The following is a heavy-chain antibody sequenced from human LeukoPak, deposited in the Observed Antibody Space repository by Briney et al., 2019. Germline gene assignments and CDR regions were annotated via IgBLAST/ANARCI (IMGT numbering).Heavy chain of an antibody. D-gene: IGHD3-22*01. J-gene: IGHJ4*02. V-gene: IGHV1-2*02. CDR2: INPNSGGT. CDR1: GYTFTGYY. Sequence: ASVKVSCKASGYTFTGYYMHWVRQAAGQGLEGMGWINPNSGGTNYAQKFQGRVTMTRDTSISTAYMQLSRLRSDDTPVYYCASGGSLGVITPNPFDFGGQKTVVPFPS. CDR3: ASGGSLGVITPNPFDF.